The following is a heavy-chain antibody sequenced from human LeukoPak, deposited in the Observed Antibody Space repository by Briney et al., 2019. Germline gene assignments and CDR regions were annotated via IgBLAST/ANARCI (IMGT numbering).Heavy chain of an antibody. Sequence: GGSLRLSCAASGFTFSSYAMSWVRQAPGKGLEWVSAISGSGGSTYYADSVKGRFTISRDNSKNTLYLQMNSLRVEDTAVYYCARREYYDILTGVGGYWGQGTLVTVSS. CDR3: ARREYYDILTGVGGY. V-gene: IGHV3-23*01. CDR2: ISGSGGST. CDR1: GFTFSSYA. D-gene: IGHD3-9*01. J-gene: IGHJ4*02.